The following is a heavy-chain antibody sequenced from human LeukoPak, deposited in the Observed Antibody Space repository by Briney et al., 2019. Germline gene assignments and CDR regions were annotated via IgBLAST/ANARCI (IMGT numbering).Heavy chain of an antibody. D-gene: IGHD2/OR15-2a*01. Sequence: GGSLRLSCAASGFTVSSNYVSWVRQAPGKGLEWVSVIYSGGSTYYADSVKGRFTISRDNSKNTLYLQMNSLRAEDTAVYYCAKRGLYGTITFYKMDVWGQGTTVTVSS. V-gene: IGHV3-66*02. CDR2: IYSGGST. CDR3: AKRGLYGTITFYKMDV. CDR1: GFTVSSNY. J-gene: IGHJ6*02.